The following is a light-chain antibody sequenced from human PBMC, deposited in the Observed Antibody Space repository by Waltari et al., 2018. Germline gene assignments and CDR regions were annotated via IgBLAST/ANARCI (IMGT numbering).Light chain of an antibody. CDR1: QSVNSW. Sequence: DIQMTQSPSTLSASVGDRGAITCRASQSVNSWLAWYQQKPGKAPKFLIYKASILESGVPSRFSGSGSGTEFTLTISNLQPDDFATYYCQQYNRYSTFGQGTKVELK. V-gene: IGKV1-5*03. J-gene: IGKJ1*01. CDR3: QQYNRYST. CDR2: KAS.